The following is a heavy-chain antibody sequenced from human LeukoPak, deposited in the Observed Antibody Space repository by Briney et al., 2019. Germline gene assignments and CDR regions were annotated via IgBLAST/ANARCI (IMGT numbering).Heavy chain of an antibody. J-gene: IGHJ4*02. CDR3: ARGGGSSGWYY. CDR2: INHSGST. CDR1: GGSFSGYY. V-gene: IGHV4-34*01. Sequence: PETLSLTCAVYGGSFSGYYWSWIRQPPGKGLEWIGEINHSGSTNYNPSLKSRVTISVDTSKNQFSLKLSSVTAADTAVYYCARGGGSSGWYYWGQGTLVTVSS. D-gene: IGHD6-19*01.